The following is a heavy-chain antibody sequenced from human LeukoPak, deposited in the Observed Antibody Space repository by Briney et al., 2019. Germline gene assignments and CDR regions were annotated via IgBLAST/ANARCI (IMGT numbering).Heavy chain of an antibody. CDR1: GLTFSSYW. CDR2: IKQDGSEK. CDR3: ARAPWVAVAAHVTHFDY. V-gene: IGHV3-7*01. D-gene: IGHD6-19*01. J-gene: IGHJ4*02. Sequence: GGSLRLSCAASGLTFSSYWMSWVRQAPGKGLEWVANIKQDGSEKYYVDSVKGRFTISRDNAKNSLYLQMNSLRAEDTAVYYCARAPWVAVAAHVTHFDYWGQGTLVTVSS.